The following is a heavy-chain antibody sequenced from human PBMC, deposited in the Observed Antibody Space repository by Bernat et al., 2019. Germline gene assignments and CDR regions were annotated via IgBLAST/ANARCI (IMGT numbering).Heavy chain of an antibody. CDR2: ISRSGSTI. V-gene: IGHV3-48*03. CDR1: GFTFSSYE. J-gene: IGHJ4*02. D-gene: IGHD2-15*01. CDR3: ARETVVAATRIQTLDY. Sequence: EVQLVESGGGLVQPGGSLRLSCAASGFTFSSYEMNWVRQAPGKGLEWVSYISRSGSTIYYADSVKGRFTISRDNAKNSLYLQMNSLRAEDTAVYYCARETVVAATRIQTLDYWGQGTLVTVSS.